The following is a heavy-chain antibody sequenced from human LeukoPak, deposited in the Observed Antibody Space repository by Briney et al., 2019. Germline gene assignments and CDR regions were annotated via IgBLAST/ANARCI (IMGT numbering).Heavy chain of an antibody. J-gene: IGHJ5*02. V-gene: IGHV4-61*02. CDR3: ARGSMATSGHRWFDP. CDR1: GGSISSGSYY. CDR2: IFTSGNT. D-gene: IGHD5-24*01. Sequence: SETLSLTCTVSGGSISSGSYYWSWIRQPAGKGLEWIGRIFTSGNTNYNPSLKSRVTISVDTSTNHLSLKLSSVTAADTAVYYCARGSMATSGHRWFDPWGQGTLVTVSS.